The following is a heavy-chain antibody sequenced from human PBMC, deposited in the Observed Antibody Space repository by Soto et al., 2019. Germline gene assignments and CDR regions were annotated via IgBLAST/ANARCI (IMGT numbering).Heavy chain of an antibody. Sequence: SETRSLTCTVSGGSISSYYCGLLRHLPGKGLERIGYSYHSGGTYYNPSFKSRVTISVDRSKNPFYLKLSSVTAADTAVYYCARGMTTVAMFDYWGQGTLVIV. J-gene: IGHJ4*02. CDR3: ARGMTTVAMFDY. D-gene: IGHD4-17*01. CDR2: SYHSGGT. V-gene: IGHV4-59*12. CDR1: GGSISSYY.